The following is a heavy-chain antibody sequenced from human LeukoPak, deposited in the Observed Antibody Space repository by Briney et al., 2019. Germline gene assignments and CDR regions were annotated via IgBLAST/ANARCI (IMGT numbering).Heavy chain of an antibody. CDR1: GFTFSSYW. CDR3: ARDSARYCSGGSCPQGDY. Sequence: GGSLRLSCAASGFTFSSYWMSWVRQAPGKGLEWVANIKKDGSEKYYVDSVKGRFTISRDNAKNSLYLQMNSLRAEDTAVYYCARDSARYCSGGSCPQGDYWGQGTLVTVSS. D-gene: IGHD2-15*01. V-gene: IGHV3-7*01. J-gene: IGHJ4*02. CDR2: IKKDGSEK.